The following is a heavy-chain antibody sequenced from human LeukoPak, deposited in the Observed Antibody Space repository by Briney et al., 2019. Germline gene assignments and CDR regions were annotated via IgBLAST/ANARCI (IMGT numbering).Heavy chain of an antibody. D-gene: IGHD6-19*01. CDR1: GFTFSSYG. V-gene: IGHV3-30*03. Sequence: GGSLRLSCAASGFTFSSYGMHWVRQAPGKGLEWVAVISYDGSNKYYADSVKGRFTISRDNAKNTLYLQMNSLRAEDTAVYYCAREGTYAWWLAFDYWGQGTLVTVSS. CDR3: AREGTYAWWLAFDY. CDR2: ISYDGSNK. J-gene: IGHJ4*02.